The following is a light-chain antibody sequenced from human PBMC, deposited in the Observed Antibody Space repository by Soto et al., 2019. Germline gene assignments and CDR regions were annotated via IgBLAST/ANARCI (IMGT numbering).Light chain of an antibody. V-gene: IGLV2-14*01. Sequence: QSVLTQSASVSGSPGQSITISCTGTSSDVGGYNYVSWYQQHPGKAPELMIYDVSNRPSGVSNRFSGSKSGNTASLTISGLQAEDEADYYCSSYTSSSTLYVFGTGTKVTVL. CDR2: DVS. J-gene: IGLJ1*01. CDR1: SSDVGGYNY. CDR3: SSYTSSSTLYV.